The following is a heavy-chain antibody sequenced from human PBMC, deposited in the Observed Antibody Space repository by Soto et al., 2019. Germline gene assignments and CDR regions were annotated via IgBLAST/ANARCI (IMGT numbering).Heavy chain of an antibody. J-gene: IGHJ4*02. D-gene: IGHD6-6*01. CDR3: AKFRYSSSSFFDY. CDR1: GFTFSSYS. V-gene: IGHV3-48*01. Sequence: GGSLRLSCAASGFTFSSYSMNWVRQAPGKGLEWVSYISSSSSTIYYADSVKGRFTISRDNAKNSLYLQMNSLRAEDTAVYYCAKFRYSSSSFFDYWGQGTLVTVSS. CDR2: ISSSSSTI.